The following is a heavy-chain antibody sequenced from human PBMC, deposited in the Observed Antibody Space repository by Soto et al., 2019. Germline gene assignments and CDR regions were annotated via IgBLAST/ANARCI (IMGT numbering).Heavy chain of an antibody. CDR1: GGSLSSYY. V-gene: IGHV4-59*08. Sequence: SETLSLTCTVSGGSLSSYYWTWIRQPPGKGLEWIGYVYYSGNTNYNPSLKSRVTISVDTSKNQFSLKLGSVTAADTAVYYCAKLPWAEYGGILDPWGQGTLVTVSS. CDR2: VYYSGNT. D-gene: IGHD2-15*01. J-gene: IGHJ5*02. CDR3: AKLPWAEYGGILDP.